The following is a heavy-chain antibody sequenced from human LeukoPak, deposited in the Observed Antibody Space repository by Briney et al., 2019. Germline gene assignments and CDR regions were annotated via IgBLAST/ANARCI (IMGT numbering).Heavy chain of an antibody. Sequence: AGESLKISCKGSGYSFTSYWIGWVRQMPGKGLEWMGIIYPGDSDTRYSPSFQGQVTISADKSISTAYLQWSSLKASDTAMYYCARLPYCSSTSCPREDAFDIWGQGTMVTVSS. CDR3: ARLPYCSSTSCPREDAFDI. J-gene: IGHJ3*02. V-gene: IGHV5-51*01. CDR2: IYPGDSDT. D-gene: IGHD2-2*01. CDR1: GYSFTSYW.